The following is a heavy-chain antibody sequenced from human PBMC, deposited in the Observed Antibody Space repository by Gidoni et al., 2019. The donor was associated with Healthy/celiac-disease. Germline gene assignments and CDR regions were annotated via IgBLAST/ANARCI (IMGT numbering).Heavy chain of an antibody. CDR1: GFTFSSYS. CDR3: AREVRVQGATGMDV. V-gene: IGHV3-48*02. J-gene: IGHJ6*02. Sequence: EVQLVESGGGLVQPGGSLRLSCAASGFTFSSYSMNWVRQAPGKGLEWVSYISSSSSTIYYADSVKGRFTISRDNAKNSLYLQMNSLRDEDTAVYYCAREVRVQGATGMDVWGQGTTVTVSS. CDR2: ISSSSSTI. D-gene: IGHD3-10*01.